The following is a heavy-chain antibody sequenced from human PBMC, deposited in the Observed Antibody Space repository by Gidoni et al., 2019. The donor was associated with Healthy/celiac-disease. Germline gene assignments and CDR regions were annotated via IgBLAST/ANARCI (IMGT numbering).Heavy chain of an antibody. V-gene: IGHV4-59*01. Sequence: QVQLQESGPGLVKPSETLSLTCTVSGGSISSYYWSWIRQPPGKGLEWIGYIYYSGSTNYNPSLKSRVTISVDTSKNQFSLKLSSVTAADTAVYYCARDGSGSYHHNWFDPWGQGTLVTVSS. J-gene: IGHJ5*02. CDR1: GGSISSYY. CDR3: ARDGSGSYHHNWFDP. D-gene: IGHD3-10*01. CDR2: IYYSGST.